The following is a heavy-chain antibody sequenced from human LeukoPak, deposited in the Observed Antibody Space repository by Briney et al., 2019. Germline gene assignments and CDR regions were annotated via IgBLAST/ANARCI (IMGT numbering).Heavy chain of an antibody. J-gene: IGHJ4*02. V-gene: IGHV1-2*02. Sequence: ASVKVSCKVSGYTLTELSMHWVRQAPGQGLEWMGWINPYSGDTTYARAFQGRVTMTRDTSISTYYLELSSLKSDDTAVYYCATLAPNIVVVTATNDYWGQGTLISVSS. D-gene: IGHD2-21*02. CDR2: INPYSGDT. CDR1: GYTLTELS. CDR3: ATLAPNIVVVTATNDY.